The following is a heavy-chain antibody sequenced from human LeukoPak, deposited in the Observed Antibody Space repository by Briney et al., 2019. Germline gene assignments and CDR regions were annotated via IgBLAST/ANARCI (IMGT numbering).Heavy chain of an antibody. D-gene: IGHD2-21*02. Sequence: GRSLRLSCAASGFTFDDYAMHWVRQAPGKGLEWVSLISWDGGSTYYADSVKGRFTISRDNSKNSLYLQMNSLRAEDTALYYCAKDIHPLAYCGGDCYSPGYWGQGTLVTVSS. V-gene: IGHV3-43D*03. CDR3: AKDIHPLAYCGGDCYSPGY. CDR2: ISWDGGST. J-gene: IGHJ4*02. CDR1: GFTFDDYA.